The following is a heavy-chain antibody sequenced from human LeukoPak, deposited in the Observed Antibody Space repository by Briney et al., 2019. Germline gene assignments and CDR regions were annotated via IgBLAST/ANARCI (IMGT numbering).Heavy chain of an antibody. V-gene: IGHV3-49*03. D-gene: IGHD4-17*01. CDR2: IRKKASGETN. Sequence: GGSLRLSCTAFGFTFGDDGWSWFRQAPGKGLEWICRIRKKASGETNEYAASVRGRFTISRDDANSIAYLQMDSLKAEDTGLYYCVRGMHDYGDANYYFDQWGQGTPVTVSS. CDR1: GFTFGDDG. CDR3: VRGMHDYGDANYYFDQ. J-gene: IGHJ4*02.